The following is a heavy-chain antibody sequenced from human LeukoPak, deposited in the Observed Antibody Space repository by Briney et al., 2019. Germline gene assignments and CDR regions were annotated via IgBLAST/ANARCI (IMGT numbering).Heavy chain of an antibody. V-gene: IGHV4-61*02. J-gene: IGHJ6*03. CDR1: GGSIGSGSYY. CDR2: IYTSGST. CDR3: ARGDRSDSPYYYYYMDV. D-gene: IGHD3-22*01. Sequence: SQTLSLTCTVSGGSIGSGSYYWSWIRQPAGKGLEWIGRIYTSGSTNYNPSLKSRVTISVDTSKNQFSLKLSSVTAADTAAYYCARGDRSDSPYYYYYMDVWGKGTTVTVSS.